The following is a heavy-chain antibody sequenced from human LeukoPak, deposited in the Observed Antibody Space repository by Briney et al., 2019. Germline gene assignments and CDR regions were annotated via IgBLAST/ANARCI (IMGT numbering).Heavy chain of an antibody. Sequence: SETLSLTCAVSGYSISSGYYWGWIRQPPGKGLEWIGSMSHNRGTYYSPSLKSRVTIPMDTSKNQFSLRLSSVTAADTAVYYCASYYASGVSAYNYYGMDVWGKGTTVTVSS. CDR3: ASYYASGVSAYNYYGMDV. CDR1: GYSISSGYY. V-gene: IGHV4-38-2*01. D-gene: IGHD3-10*01. J-gene: IGHJ6*04. CDR2: MSHNRGT.